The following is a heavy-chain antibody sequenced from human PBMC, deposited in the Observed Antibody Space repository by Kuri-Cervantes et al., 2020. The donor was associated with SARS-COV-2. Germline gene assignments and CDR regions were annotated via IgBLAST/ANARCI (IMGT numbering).Heavy chain of an antibody. J-gene: IGHJ5*02. Sequence: SETLSLTCTVSGGSISSHYWSWIRQPPGKGLEWIGYIYYSGSTNYNPSLKSRVTISVDTSKNQFSLKLSSVTAADTAVYYCARDGAGVAVAGTSNWFDPWGQGTLVTVSS. CDR2: IYYSGST. D-gene: IGHD6-19*01. CDR3: ARDGAGVAVAGTSNWFDP. V-gene: IGHV4-59*11. CDR1: GGSISSHY.